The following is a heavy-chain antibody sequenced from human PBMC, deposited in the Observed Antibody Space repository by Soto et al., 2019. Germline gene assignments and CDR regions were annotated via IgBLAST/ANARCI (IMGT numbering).Heavy chain of an antibody. J-gene: IGHJ4*02. Sequence: EVQLLESGGGLVQPGGSLRLSCAASGFTFSSYSMNWVRQAPGKGLEWVSSISSSSSYIYYADSVKGRYTISRDNAKNSLYLQMNSLRAEDTAVYYCARVGQGSGHYWGQGTLVTVSS. CDR3: ARVGQGSGHY. CDR1: GFTFSSYS. D-gene: IGHD3-10*01. CDR2: ISSSSSYI. V-gene: IGHV3-21*01.